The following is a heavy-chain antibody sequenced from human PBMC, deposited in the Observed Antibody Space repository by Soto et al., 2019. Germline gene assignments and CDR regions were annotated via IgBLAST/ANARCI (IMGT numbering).Heavy chain of an antibody. V-gene: IGHV3-11*06. CDR1: GFTFSDFY. CDR3: ARPATYCSGGSCLQPVH. J-gene: IGHJ4*02. Sequence: PGWSLRLSCAATGFTFSDFYMTWIRQAPGKGLEWVSYISGSSDYIHYTDSVKGRFTISRENAKNSLYLQMNSLSAEDTAVYYCARPATYCSGGSCLQPVHWGQGTLVTVSS. CDR2: ISGSSDYI. D-gene: IGHD2-15*01.